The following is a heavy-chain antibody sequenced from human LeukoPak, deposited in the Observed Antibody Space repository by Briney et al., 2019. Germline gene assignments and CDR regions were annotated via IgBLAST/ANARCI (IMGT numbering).Heavy chain of an antibody. Sequence: GGSLRLSCAASGFTFRSYGLHWVRQAPGKGLEWVAFTRNDGSDNHYTDSVKGRFTISRDSSTLYLQMNNLRTEDTAVYYCARENEAGYSGNGPSQHWGQGTLVTVSS. CDR2: TRNDGSDN. CDR1: GFTFRSYG. D-gene: IGHD6-13*01. CDR3: ARENEAGYSGNGPSQH. V-gene: IGHV3-30*02. J-gene: IGHJ1*01.